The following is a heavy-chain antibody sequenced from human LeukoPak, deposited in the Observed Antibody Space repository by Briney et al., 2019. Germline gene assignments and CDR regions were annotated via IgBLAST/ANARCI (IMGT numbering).Heavy chain of an antibody. Sequence: SETLSLTCTVSGGSIRSYYWSWIRQLPGKGLEWIGYIYYSGSTKYNPSLKSRATISVDTSKNQFSLKLSSVTAADTAVYYCASGSYYFDYWGQGTLVTVSS. CDR2: IYYSGST. CDR1: GGSIRSYY. J-gene: IGHJ4*02. CDR3: ASGSYYFDY. D-gene: IGHD1-26*01. V-gene: IGHV4-59*08.